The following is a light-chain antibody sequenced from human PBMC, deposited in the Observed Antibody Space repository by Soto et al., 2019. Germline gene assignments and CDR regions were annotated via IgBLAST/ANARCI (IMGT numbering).Light chain of an antibody. CDR2: GAS. CDR3: QQYNNWPPLFT. J-gene: IGKJ3*01. Sequence: EIVMTQSPATLSVSPGERATLSCRASQSINSNLTWYQQKPCQATRLLIYGASTRATGIPARFSGSESGTEFTLTISSLQSEDFAVYYCQQYNNWPPLFTFGPATKVDIK. CDR1: QSINSN. V-gene: IGKV3-15*01.